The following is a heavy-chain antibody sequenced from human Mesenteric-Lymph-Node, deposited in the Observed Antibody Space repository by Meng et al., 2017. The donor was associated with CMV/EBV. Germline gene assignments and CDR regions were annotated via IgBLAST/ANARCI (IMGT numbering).Heavy chain of an antibody. J-gene: IGHJ6*02. V-gene: IGHV3-73*01. Sequence: GESLKISCAASGFIFDDYAMHWVRQASGKGLEWVGRIRSKANSYATAYAASVKGRFTISRDDSKNTAYLQMNSLKTEDTAVYYCTSEQGRGMDVWGQGTTVTVSS. CDR3: TSEQGRGMDV. CDR1: GFIFDDYA. CDR2: IRSKANSYAT. D-gene: IGHD1/OR15-1a*01.